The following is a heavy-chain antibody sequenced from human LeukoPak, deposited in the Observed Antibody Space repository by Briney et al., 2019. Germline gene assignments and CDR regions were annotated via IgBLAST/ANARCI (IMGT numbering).Heavy chain of an antibody. J-gene: IGHJ4*02. V-gene: IGHV3-23*01. CDR2: ISDSGGRT. CDR1: GITLSNYG. CDR3: ARSAVGTSCCTAVDY. Sequence: GGSLRLSCAVSGITLSNYGMSWVRQAPGKGLEWVAGISDSGGRTNYADSVKGRFTISRDNSKNTLYLQMNSLRAEDTAEYYCARSAVGTSCCTAVDYWGQGTLVTVSS. D-gene: IGHD1-26*01.